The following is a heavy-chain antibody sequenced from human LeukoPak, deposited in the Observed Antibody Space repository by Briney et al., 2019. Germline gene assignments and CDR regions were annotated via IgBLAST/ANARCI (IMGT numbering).Heavy chain of an antibody. CDR3: AKFLVVAAAATGTAFDY. CDR1: GFTFSSYS. Sequence: GGSLRLSCAASGFTFSSYSMNSVRQAPGKGLEWVSSISSSSSYISYADSVKGRFTISRDNAKNSLYLQMNSLRAEDTAVYYCAKFLVVAAAATGTAFDYWGQGTLVTVSS. V-gene: IGHV3-21*04. CDR2: ISSSSSYI. J-gene: IGHJ4*02. D-gene: IGHD2-15*01.